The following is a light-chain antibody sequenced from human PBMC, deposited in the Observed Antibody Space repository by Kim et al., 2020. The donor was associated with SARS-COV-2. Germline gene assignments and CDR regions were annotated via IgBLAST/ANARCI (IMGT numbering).Light chain of an antibody. CDR1: QSISSN. V-gene: IGKV3-15*01. J-gene: IGKJ4*01. Sequence: VYPGERATRSCRAGQSISSNLAWYQQKPGQAPRLLIFGASTRATGIPARFSGSGSGTEFTLTITSLQSEDFGLYYCQQYNNWPLTFGGGTKVDIK. CDR3: QQYNNWPLT. CDR2: GAS.